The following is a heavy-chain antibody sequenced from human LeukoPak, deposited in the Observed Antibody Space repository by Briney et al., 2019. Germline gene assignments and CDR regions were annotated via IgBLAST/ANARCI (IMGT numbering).Heavy chain of an antibody. CDR1: GGSISSGSYY. CDR3: ARVLRFLEWYDAFHV. Sequence: SETLSLTCTDSGGSISSGSYYWSWTRQPAGKGLEWIGRIYTSGSTNYNPSLKSRVTISVDTSKNQFSLKLSSVTAADTAVYYCARVLRFLEWYDAFHVWGQGTMVTVSS. D-gene: IGHD3-3*01. V-gene: IGHV4-61*02. J-gene: IGHJ3*01. CDR2: IYTSGST.